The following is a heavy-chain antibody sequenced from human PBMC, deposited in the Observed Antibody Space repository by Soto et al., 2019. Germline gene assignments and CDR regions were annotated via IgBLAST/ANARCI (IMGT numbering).Heavy chain of an antibody. CDR1: GGSISSYY. J-gene: IGHJ6*03. CDR3: ARDSIAAAGGYYYYYMDV. D-gene: IGHD6-13*01. V-gene: IGHV4-59*01. Sequence: SETLSLTCTVSGGSISSYYWSWIRQPPGKGLEWIGYIYYSGSTNYNPSLKSRVTISVDTSKNQFSLKLSSVTAADTAVYYCARDSIAAAGGYYYYYMDVWGKGTTVTVSS. CDR2: IYYSGST.